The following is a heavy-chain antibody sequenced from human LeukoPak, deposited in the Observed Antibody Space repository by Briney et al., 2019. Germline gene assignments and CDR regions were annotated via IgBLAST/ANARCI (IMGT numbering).Heavy chain of an antibody. CDR3: ARAALAVDGYNLGT. CDR2: ISGSGGST. CDR1: EFSVGSNY. D-gene: IGHD5-24*01. J-gene: IGHJ5*02. V-gene: IGHV3-74*01. Sequence: GGSLRLSCAASEFSVGSNYMTWVRQAPGKGLEWVSAISGSGGSTNYADSVKGRFTISRDNAKNTVYLQMNSLRVEDTAVYYCARAALAVDGYNLGTWGQGTLVTVSS.